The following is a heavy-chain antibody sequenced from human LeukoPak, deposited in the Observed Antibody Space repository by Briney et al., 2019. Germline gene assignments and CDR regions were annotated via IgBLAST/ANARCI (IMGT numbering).Heavy chain of an antibody. CDR3: ARYGAPSYCGGDCYQYYFDY. CDR2: IYYSGSS. J-gene: IGHJ4*02. CDR1: GGSFSGYY. V-gene: IGHV4-59*08. Sequence: SETLSLTCAVYGGSFSGYYWSWIRQPPGKGLEWIGYIYYSGSSNYNPSLKSRVTISVDTSKNQFSLKLSSVTAADTAVYYCARYGAPSYCGGDCYQYYFDYWGQGTLVTVSS. D-gene: IGHD2-21*02.